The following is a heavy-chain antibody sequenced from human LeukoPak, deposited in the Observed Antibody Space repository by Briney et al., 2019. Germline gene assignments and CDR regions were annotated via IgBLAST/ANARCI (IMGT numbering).Heavy chain of an antibody. J-gene: IGHJ4*02. CDR1: GDSISSNSFY. CDR3: ARDFSGSGHFDY. D-gene: IGHD2-15*01. Sequence: SETLSLTCTVSGDSISSNSFYWGWIRQPPGKGLEWIGSIYYSGSTYYNPSLKSRVTISVDTSKNQFSLKLSSVTAADTAVYYCARDFSGSGHFDYWGQGTLVTVSS. CDR2: IYYSGST. V-gene: IGHV4-39*02.